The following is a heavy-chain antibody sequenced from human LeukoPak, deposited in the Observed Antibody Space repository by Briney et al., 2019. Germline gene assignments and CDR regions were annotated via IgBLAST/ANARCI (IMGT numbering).Heavy chain of an antibody. J-gene: IGHJ4*02. D-gene: IGHD6-19*01. Sequence: GRSLRLSCAASGFTFGSYGMHWVRQAPGKGLEWVAVIWYDGSNKYYADSVKGRFTISRDNSKNTLYLQMNSLRAEDTAVYYCARPEDINRGSSGYGYWGQGTLVTVSS. CDR2: IWYDGSNK. V-gene: IGHV3-33*01. CDR3: ARPEDINRGSSGYGY. CDR1: GFTFGSYG.